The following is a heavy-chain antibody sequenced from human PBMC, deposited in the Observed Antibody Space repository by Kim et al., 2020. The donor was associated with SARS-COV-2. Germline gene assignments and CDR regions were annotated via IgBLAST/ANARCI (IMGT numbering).Heavy chain of an antibody. Sequence: SETLSLTCTVSGGSISSSSYYWGWIRQPPGKGLEWIGSIYYSGSTYYNPSLKSRVTISVDTSKNQFSLKLSSVTAADTAVYYCARRADRMVRGGGRAFDIWGQGTMVTVSS. J-gene: IGHJ3*02. CDR3: ARRADRMVRGGGRAFDI. D-gene: IGHD3-10*01. V-gene: IGHV4-39*01. CDR2: IYYSGST. CDR1: GGSISSSSYY.